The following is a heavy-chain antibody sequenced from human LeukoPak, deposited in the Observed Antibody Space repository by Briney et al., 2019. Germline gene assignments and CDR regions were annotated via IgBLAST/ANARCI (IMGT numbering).Heavy chain of an antibody. CDR1: GGSIRSHY. CDR2: FFYSGST. V-gene: IGHV4-59*11. D-gene: IGHD4-11*01. Sequence: KPSETLSLTCTVSGGSIRSHYWSWIRQPPGEGLEWIGYFFYSGSTDYNPSLKSRVTISVDTSKNQFSLNLTSVTTADTAMYYCARVGYSNYGNFDYWGQGTLVTVSS. CDR3: ARVGYSNYGNFDY. J-gene: IGHJ4*02.